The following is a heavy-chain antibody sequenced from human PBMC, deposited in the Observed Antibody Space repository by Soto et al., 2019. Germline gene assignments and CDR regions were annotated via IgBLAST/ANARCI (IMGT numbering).Heavy chain of an antibody. CDR1: GFTLSNFW. V-gene: IGHV3-74*01. J-gene: IGHJ2*01. CDR2: INDDGSRT. CDR3: VRDHHDYDFWSGNPRGYFDL. Sequence: LRLSCAASGFTLSNFWMHWVRQVPGKGLVWVSRINDDGSRTKYADSVEGRLTISRDTAKNTLYLQMDSLRVEDTAVYYCVRDHHDYDFWSGNPRGYFDLWGRGTLVTVSS. D-gene: IGHD3-3*01.